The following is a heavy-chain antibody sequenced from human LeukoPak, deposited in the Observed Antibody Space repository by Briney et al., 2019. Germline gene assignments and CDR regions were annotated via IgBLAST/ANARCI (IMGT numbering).Heavy chain of an antibody. J-gene: IGHJ5*02. V-gene: IGHV3-9*03. CDR1: GFTFDDYA. CDR2: ISWNSGSI. Sequence: GGSLRLSCAASGFTFDDYAMHWVRQAPGKGLEWVSGISWNSGSIGYADSVKGRFTISRDSAKNSLYLQMNSLRAEDMALYYCAKDGGCSSTSCLINWFDPWGQGTLVTVSS. CDR3: AKDGGCSSTSCLINWFDP. D-gene: IGHD2-2*01.